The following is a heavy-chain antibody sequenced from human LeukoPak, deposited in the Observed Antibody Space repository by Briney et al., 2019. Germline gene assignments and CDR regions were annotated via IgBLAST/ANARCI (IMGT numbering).Heavy chain of an antibody. CDR2: ISYDGGNK. Sequence: PGRSLRLSCAASGFSFSSFAMQWVRQAPGKGLEWVAVISYDGGNKYFADSVKGRFTISRDNSKRTLYLQMNSLRAEDTAVYFCSRYQNYYDSSGSRFVYWGQGTLVTVSS. J-gene: IGHJ4*02. CDR1: GFSFSSFA. V-gene: IGHV3-30*04. CDR3: SRYQNYYDSSGSRFVY. D-gene: IGHD3-22*01.